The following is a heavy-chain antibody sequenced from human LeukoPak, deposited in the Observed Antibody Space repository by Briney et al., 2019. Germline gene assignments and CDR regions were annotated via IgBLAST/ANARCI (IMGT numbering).Heavy chain of an antibody. D-gene: IGHD6-13*01. CDR1: GGSISSSSYY. CDR3: ARAGSWTFDY. J-gene: IGHJ4*02. CDR2: IYYSGST. Sequence: SETLSLTCTVSGGSISSSSYYWGWIRQPPGKGLEWIGSIYYSGSTYYNPSLKSRVTISVDTSKNQFSLKLSSVTAADTAVYYCARAGSWTFDYWGQGTLVTVSS. V-gene: IGHV4-39*01.